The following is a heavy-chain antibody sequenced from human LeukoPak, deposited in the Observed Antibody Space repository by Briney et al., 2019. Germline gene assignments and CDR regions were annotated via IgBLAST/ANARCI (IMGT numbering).Heavy chain of an antibody. CDR3: ATTVSSSWYYYYMDV. CDR2: IYPGDSDT. D-gene: IGHD6-13*01. CDR1: GYSFTSYW. V-gene: IGHV5-51*01. Sequence: GESLKISCKGSGYSFTSYWIGWVRQMPGKGLEWMGIIYPGDSDTRYSPSFQGQVTISADKSISTAYLQWSSLKASDTAMYYCATTVSSSWYYYYMDVWGKGTTVTVSS. J-gene: IGHJ6*03.